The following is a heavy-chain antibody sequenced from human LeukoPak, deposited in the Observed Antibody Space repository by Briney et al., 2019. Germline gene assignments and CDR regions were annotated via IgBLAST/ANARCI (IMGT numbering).Heavy chain of an antibody. CDR3: ARDATPYDSSGYYDAIDI. CDR2: INRDASEK. J-gene: IGHJ3*02. Sequence: GGSLRLSCVVSGFTFSTHAMTWVRQAPGKGLEWVAKINRDASEKYYVDSVKGRFTISRDNAKNSLYLLLNSLRAEDTAVYHCARDATPYDSSGYYDAIDIWGQGTMVTVSS. V-gene: IGHV3-7*01. CDR1: GFTFSTHA. D-gene: IGHD3-22*01.